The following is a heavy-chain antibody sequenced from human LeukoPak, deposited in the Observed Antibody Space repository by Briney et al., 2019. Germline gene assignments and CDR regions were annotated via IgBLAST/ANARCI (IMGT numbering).Heavy chain of an antibody. CDR1: GFTFSSYA. J-gene: IGHJ4*02. Sequence: GGSLRLSCAASGFTFSSYAMSWVRQAPGKGLEWVSGIRGSGGSTSNADSVKGRFTISRDNSKNTLYLQMNSLRAEDTAVYYCASLYYYDSSGYYPINFGYWGQGTLVTVSS. D-gene: IGHD3-22*01. CDR3: ASLYYYDSSGYYPINFGY. V-gene: IGHV3-23*01. CDR2: IRGSGGST.